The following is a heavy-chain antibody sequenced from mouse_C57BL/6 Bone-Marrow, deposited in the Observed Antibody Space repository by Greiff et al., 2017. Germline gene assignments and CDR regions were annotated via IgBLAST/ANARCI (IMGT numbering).Heavy chain of an antibody. V-gene: IGHV1-81*01. CDR1: GYTFTSYG. CDR3: ARLGPGFAY. CDR2: IYPRSGNT. Sequence: VQLQESGAELARPGASVKLSCKASGYTFTSYGISWVKQRTGQGLEWIGEIYPRSGNTYYNEKFKGKATLTADKSSSTAYMELRSLTSEDSAVYFWARLGPGFAYWGQGTLVTVSA. D-gene: IGHD4-1*01. J-gene: IGHJ3*01.